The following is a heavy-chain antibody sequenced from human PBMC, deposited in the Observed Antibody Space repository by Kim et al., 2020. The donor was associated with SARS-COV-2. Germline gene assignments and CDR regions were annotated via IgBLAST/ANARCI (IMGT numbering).Heavy chain of an antibody. J-gene: IGHJ4*02. Sequence: YTDSVQRRFTISSDNAKKTLYLQMYSLRAEDTAVYYCATDLWIQQDYFDYWGQGTLVTVSS. D-gene: IGHD5-18*01. CDR3: ATDLWIQQDYFDY. V-gene: IGHV3-66*01.